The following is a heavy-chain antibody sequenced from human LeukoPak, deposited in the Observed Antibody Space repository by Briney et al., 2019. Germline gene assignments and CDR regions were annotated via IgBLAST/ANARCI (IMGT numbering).Heavy chain of an antibody. Sequence: PGGSLRLSGAASGFTFSSYSMNWVRQAPGKGLEWVSSISSSSSYIYYADSVKGRFTISRDNAKNSLYLQMNSLRAEDTAVYYCARFRRYCSSTSCYTLDYWGQGTLVTVSS. CDR3: ARFRRYCSSTSCYTLDY. CDR2: ISSSSSYI. CDR1: GFTFSSYS. D-gene: IGHD2-2*02. J-gene: IGHJ4*02. V-gene: IGHV3-21*01.